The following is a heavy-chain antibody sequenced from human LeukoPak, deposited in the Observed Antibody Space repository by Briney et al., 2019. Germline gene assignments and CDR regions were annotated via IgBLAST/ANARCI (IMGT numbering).Heavy chain of an antibody. V-gene: IGHV3-20*04. Sequence: PGGSLRLSCAAPGFTFDDYGMSWVRHAPGKGLEWVSAINWNGGSTGYADSVKGRFTISRDNAKNSLYLQMNSLRAEDTALYYCARFATEWTGWGDFRENRYYYYMDVWGKGTTVTVSS. J-gene: IGHJ6*03. CDR2: INWNGGST. D-gene: IGHD3/OR15-3a*01. CDR1: GFTFDDYG. CDR3: ARFATEWTGWGDFRENRYYYYMDV.